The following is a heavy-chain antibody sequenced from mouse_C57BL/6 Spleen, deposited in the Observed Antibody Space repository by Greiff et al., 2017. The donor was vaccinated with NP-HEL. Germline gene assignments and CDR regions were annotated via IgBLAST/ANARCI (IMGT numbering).Heavy chain of an antibody. CDR3: ARLPAQATGFAY. D-gene: IGHD3-2*02. CDR2: ISSGGSYT. J-gene: IGHJ3*01. CDR1: GFTFSSYG. V-gene: IGHV5-6*01. Sequence: EVKLVESGGDLVKPGGSLKLSCAASGFTFSSYGMSWVRQTPDKRLEWVATISSGGSYTYYPDSVKGRFTISRDNAKNTLYLQMSSLKSEDTAMYYCARLPAQATGFAYWGQGTLVTVSA.